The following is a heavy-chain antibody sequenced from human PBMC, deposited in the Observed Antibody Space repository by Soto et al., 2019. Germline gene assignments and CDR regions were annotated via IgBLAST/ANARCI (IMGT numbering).Heavy chain of an antibody. V-gene: IGHV3-23*01. CDR2: ISGGGNDR. J-gene: IGHJ4*02. Sequence: EVQLLESGGGLVQPGGSPTLSCVASGFTFSSYAMSWVRQAPGKGLEWVSAISGGGNDRFYVDSVRGRFTISRDNSRNTLYLHMNSLRAEDTAVHYCARSLFIASTDTEPFDSWGQGTLVTVSS. CDR3: ARSLFIASTDTEPFDS. CDR1: GFTFSSYA. D-gene: IGHD6-13*01.